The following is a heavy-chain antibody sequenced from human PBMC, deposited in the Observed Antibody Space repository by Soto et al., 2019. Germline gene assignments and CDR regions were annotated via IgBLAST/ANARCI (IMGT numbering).Heavy chain of an antibody. D-gene: IGHD6-19*01. CDR2: INAGNGNT. J-gene: IGHJ4*02. CDR3: AAYGYSSGWYGQYNDY. V-gene: IGHV1-3*01. CDR1: GYTFTSYA. Sequence: ASVKVSCKASGYTFTSYAMHWVRQAPGQRLEWMGWINAGNGNTKYSQKFQGRVTITRDTSASTAYMELSSLRSEDTAVYYCAAYGYSSGWYGQYNDYWGQGTLVTVSS.